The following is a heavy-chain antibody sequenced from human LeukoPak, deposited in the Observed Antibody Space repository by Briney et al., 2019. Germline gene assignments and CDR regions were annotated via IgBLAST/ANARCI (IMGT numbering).Heavy chain of an antibody. CDR1: GYTFTSYG. CDR2: ISAYNGNT. Sequence: GASVKVSCKASGYTFTSYGISWVRQAPGQGLEWMGWISAYNGNTNYAQKLQGRVTMTTDTSTSTAYMELRSLRSDDTAVYYCARYLLPTVGRIQLWFDYDYWGQGTLVTVSS. CDR3: ARYLLPTVGRIQLWFDYDY. J-gene: IGHJ4*02. V-gene: IGHV1-18*01. D-gene: IGHD5-18*01.